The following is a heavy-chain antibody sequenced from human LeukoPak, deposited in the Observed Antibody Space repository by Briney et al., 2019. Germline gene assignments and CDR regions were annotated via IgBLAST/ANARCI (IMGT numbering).Heavy chain of an antibody. CDR1: GFTFSSYG. J-gene: IGHJ4*02. CDR3: ARDSIQSSGLDY. Sequence: PGGSLRLSCAASGFTFSSYGMHWVRQAPGKGLEWVAVMWYDGSNKYYADSVKGRFTISRDNSKNTLYLQMNSLRAEDTAVYYCARDSIQSSGLDYWGQGTLVTVSS. D-gene: IGHD3-22*01. V-gene: IGHV3-33*01. CDR2: MWYDGSNK.